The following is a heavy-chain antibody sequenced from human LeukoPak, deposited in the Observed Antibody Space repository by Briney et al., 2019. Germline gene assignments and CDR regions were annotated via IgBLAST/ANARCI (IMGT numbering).Heavy chain of an antibody. CDR2: FDPENVET. V-gene: IGHV1-24*01. J-gene: IGHJ4*02. D-gene: IGHD3-22*01. CDR1: GYTLSELS. CDR3: ATSDSSGYLDY. Sequence: ASVKVSCKVSGYTLSELSVNWVRQAPGKGLEWMGGFDPENVETMYAQKFQGRVTMTEDTSTDTAYMELSSLRSEDTAVYYCATSDSSGYLDYWGQGTLVTVSS.